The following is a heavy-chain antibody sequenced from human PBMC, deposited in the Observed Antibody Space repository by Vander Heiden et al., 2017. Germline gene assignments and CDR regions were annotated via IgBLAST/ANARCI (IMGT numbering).Heavy chain of an antibody. CDR1: GFTFSSYA. Sequence: EVQLLESGGGLVQPGGSLRPSCAASGFTFSSYAMSWVRQAPGKGLEWVSAISGSGGSTYYADSVKGRFTISRDNSKNTLYLQMNSLRAEDTAVYYCAKELSYDYVWGSYRTQWGQGTLVTVSS. CDR2: ISGSGGST. D-gene: IGHD3-16*02. J-gene: IGHJ4*02. CDR3: AKELSYDYVWGSYRTQ. V-gene: IGHV3-23*01.